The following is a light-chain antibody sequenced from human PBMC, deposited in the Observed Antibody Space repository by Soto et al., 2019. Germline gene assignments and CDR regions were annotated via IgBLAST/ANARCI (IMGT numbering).Light chain of an antibody. CDR1: SSNIGSNY. CDR2: ENN. J-gene: IGLJ1*01. V-gene: IGLV1-51*02. Sequence: QSVLTQPPSVSAAPGQKVTISCSGSSSNIGSNYVSWYQHLPGTAPKLLIYENNKRPSGIPDRFSGSKSGTSATLGITGLQTGDEADYYCGTLDSSLSAYVFGTGTKLTVL. CDR3: GTLDSSLSAYV.